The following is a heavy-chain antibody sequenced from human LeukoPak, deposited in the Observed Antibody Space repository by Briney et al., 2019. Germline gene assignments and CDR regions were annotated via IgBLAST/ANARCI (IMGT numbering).Heavy chain of an antibody. D-gene: IGHD3-10*01. CDR2: IWPDGSDT. V-gene: IGHV3-7*01. Sequence: GGSLRLSCAASGFNFNNYAMSWVRQAPGKGLEWVANIWPDGSDTYHVDSVRGRFTISRDNAQSSLNLQMNSLRAEDSAVYYCARWGVNAGLDRWGQGTLVTVSS. CDR3: ARWGVNAGLDR. J-gene: IGHJ5*01. CDR1: GFNFNNYA.